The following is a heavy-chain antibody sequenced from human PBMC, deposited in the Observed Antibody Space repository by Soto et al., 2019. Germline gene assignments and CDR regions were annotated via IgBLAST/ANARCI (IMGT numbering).Heavy chain of an antibody. CDR1: GFYFVSYT. J-gene: IGHJ5*01. V-gene: IGHV3-21*01. CDR2: ISGDRSYI. Sequence: EVQLVESGGGPVKSGGSLRLSCAASGFYFVSYTMNWVRQAPGKGLEWVSSISGDRSYIYYADSVKGRFTISRDNAKNSLFLQMNSLRVEDTAVYYCVRDLSAYNWFDFWGPRTLVTVSS. CDR3: VRDLSAYNWFDF.